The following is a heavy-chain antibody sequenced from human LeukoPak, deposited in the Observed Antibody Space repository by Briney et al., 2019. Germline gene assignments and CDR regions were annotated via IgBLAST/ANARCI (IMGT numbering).Heavy chain of an antibody. CDR3: ARTPRTRFGEFWYYFDY. D-gene: IGHD3-10*01. J-gene: IGHJ4*02. Sequence: SQTLSLTCTVSGGSISSGGYYWSWIRQHPGKGLEWIGYIYYSGSTYYNPSLKSRVTISVDTSKNQFSLKLSSVTAADTAVYYCARTPRTRFGEFWYYFDYWGQGTLVTVSS. CDR1: GGSISSGGYY. V-gene: IGHV4-31*03. CDR2: IYYSGST.